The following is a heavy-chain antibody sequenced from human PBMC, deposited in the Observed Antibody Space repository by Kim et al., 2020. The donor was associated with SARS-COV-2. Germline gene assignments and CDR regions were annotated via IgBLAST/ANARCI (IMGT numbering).Heavy chain of an antibody. J-gene: IGHJ4*02. V-gene: IGHV4-30-2*01. CDR3: PRVAPMVRGGLPDY. CDR2: IYHSGST. D-gene: IGHD3-10*01. CDR1: GGSISSGGYS. Sequence: SETLSLTCAVSGGSISSGGYSWSWIRQPPGKGLEWIGYIYHSGSTYYNPSLKSRVTISVDRSKNQFSLKLSSVTAADTAVYYCPRVAPMVRGGLPDYWGQGTLVTVSS.